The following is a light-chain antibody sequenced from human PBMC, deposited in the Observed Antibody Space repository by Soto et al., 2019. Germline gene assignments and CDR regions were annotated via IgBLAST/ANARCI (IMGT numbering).Light chain of an antibody. V-gene: IGKV3-20*01. Sequence: EIVLTQSPGTLYLSPGERATLSCRASQSVSSRHLAWYQQNPGQAPRLLSYGASSRANGIPDRFSGSGSGRDFTLTISRLEAEDFAVYYCQQYGSSPLFSFGPGTKVDIK. CDR3: QQYGSSPLFS. CDR2: GAS. J-gene: IGKJ3*01. CDR1: QSVSSRH.